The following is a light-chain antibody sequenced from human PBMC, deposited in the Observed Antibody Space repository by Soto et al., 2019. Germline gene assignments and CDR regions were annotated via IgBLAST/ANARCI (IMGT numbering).Light chain of an antibody. Sequence: DIQMTQSPSSLSASVGDRVTITCRASQSISSYLNWYQQKPGKAPKLLIYAASSLQSGGPSRFSGSGSGTDFTLTISSLQPEDFATYYCQQSYSTPQTFGQGTKVEIK. J-gene: IGKJ1*01. CDR2: AAS. CDR3: QQSYSTPQT. CDR1: QSISSY. V-gene: IGKV1-39*01.